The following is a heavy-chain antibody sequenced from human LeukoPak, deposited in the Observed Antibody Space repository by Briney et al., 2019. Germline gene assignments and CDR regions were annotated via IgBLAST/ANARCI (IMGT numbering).Heavy chain of an antibody. D-gene: IGHD2-15*01. CDR1: GGSFTSCSFN. V-gene: IGHV4-61*02. CDR2: ISTSEST. J-gene: IGHJ4*02. CDR3: ARGAALAIDY. Sequence: SETLSLTCTVSGGSFTSCSFNWSWLPQPAGQGLEWIGRISTSESTNYNPSLKSRVTMSLDTSKNQFSLKLNSLTAADTAVYYCARGAALAIDYWGQGALVTVSS.